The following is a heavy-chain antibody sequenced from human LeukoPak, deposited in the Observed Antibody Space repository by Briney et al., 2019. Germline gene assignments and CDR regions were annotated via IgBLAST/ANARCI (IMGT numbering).Heavy chain of an antibody. CDR3: ARGPIRLNWFDP. J-gene: IGHJ5*02. D-gene: IGHD3-16*01. V-gene: IGHV1-46*01. CDR2: INPSGGST. Sequence: ASVKVSCKASGYTFTSYYIHWVRQAPGQGLEWMGTINPSGGSTSYAQEFQGRVTMTRDTSTSTVYMELSSLRSEDTAVYYCARGPIRLNWFDPWGQGTLVTVSS. CDR1: GYTFTSYY.